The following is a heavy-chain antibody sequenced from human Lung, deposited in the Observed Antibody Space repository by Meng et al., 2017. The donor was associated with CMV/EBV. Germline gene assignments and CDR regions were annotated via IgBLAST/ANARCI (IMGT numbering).Heavy chain of an antibody. J-gene: IGHJ4*02. CDR2: INYSGTT. V-gene: IGHV4-34*01. D-gene: IGHD2-2*01. CDR3: ARADCSSTSCPEGY. CDR1: GGSLNGYY. Sequence: SETLSLXCAVYGGSLNGYYWSWIRQPPGKGLEWIAEINYSGTTNYSPSLKSRVTISLHSSKNQFSLNLSSVTAADTAVYYCARADCSSTSCPEGYWGQGYXVTGSS.